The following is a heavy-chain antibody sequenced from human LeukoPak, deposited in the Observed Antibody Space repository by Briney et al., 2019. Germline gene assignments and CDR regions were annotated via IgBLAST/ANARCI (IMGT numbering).Heavy chain of an antibody. CDR1: GGSISSYY. D-gene: IGHD3-22*01. CDR3: ARVRGGYYYDSSGEYFDY. J-gene: IGHJ4*02. V-gene: IGHV4-4*07. Sequence: SETLSLTCTVSGGSISSYYWGWIRQPAGKGLEWIGRIYTSGSTNYNPSLKSRVTMSVDTSKNQFSLKLSSVTAADTAVYYCARVRGGYYYDSSGEYFDYWGQGTLVTVSS. CDR2: IYTSGST.